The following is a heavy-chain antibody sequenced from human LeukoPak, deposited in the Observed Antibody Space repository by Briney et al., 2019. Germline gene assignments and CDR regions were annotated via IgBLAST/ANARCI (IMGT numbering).Heavy chain of an antibody. D-gene: IGHD2-2*01. V-gene: IGHV3-23*01. CDR1: GFTFSSYA. J-gene: IGHJ4*02. CDR3: AKDLYRIVVVPAAPSGFDY. Sequence: GGSLRLSCAASGFTFSSYAMSWVRQAPGKGLERVSAISGSGGSTYYADSVKGRFTISRDNSKNTLYLQMNSLRAEDTAVYYCAKDLYRIVVVPAAPSGFDYWGQGTLVTVSS. CDR2: ISGSGGST.